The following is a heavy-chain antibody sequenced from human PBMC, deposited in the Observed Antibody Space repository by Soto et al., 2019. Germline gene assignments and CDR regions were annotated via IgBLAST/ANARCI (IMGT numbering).Heavy chain of an antibody. V-gene: IGHV3-23*01. CDR1: GFTFISYA. D-gene: IGHD3-3*01. CDR2: ISGSGGST. J-gene: IGHJ4*02. Sequence: GGSLRLSCAASGFTFISYAMSWGRQAPGKGLEWVSAISGSGGSTYYADSVKGRFTISRDNSKNTLYLQMNSLRAEDTAVYYCAKRAGYDFWSGYLDYWGQGTLVTVSS. CDR3: AKRAGYDFWSGYLDY.